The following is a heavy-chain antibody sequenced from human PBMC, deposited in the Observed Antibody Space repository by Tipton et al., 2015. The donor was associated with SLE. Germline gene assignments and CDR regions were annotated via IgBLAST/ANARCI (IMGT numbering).Heavy chain of an antibody. CDR3: ASMVRGVIGYFDY. D-gene: IGHD3-10*01. CDR1: GFTFSSYW. CDR2: INSDGSST. V-gene: IGHV3-74*01. J-gene: IGHJ4*02. Sequence: SLRLSCAASGFTFSSYWMHWVRQAPGKGLVWVSRINSDGSSTSYADSVKGRFTISRDNAKNTLYLQMNSLRAEDTAVYYCASMVRGVIGYFDYWGQGTLVTVSS.